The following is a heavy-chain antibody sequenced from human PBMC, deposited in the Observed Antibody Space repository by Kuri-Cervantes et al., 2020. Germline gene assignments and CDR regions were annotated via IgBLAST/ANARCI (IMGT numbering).Heavy chain of an antibody. CDR2: MNPNSGNT. CDR3: ARQVSGWYWFDP. V-gene: IGHV1-8*02. J-gene: IGHJ5*02. CDR1: GYTFTSYD. Sequence: ASVKVSCKASGYTFTSYDINWVRQATGQGLEWMGWMNPNSGNTGYAQKFQGRVTMTRNTSISTAYMELSGLRFEDTAVYYCARQVSGWYWFDPWGQGTLVTVSS. D-gene: IGHD6-13*01.